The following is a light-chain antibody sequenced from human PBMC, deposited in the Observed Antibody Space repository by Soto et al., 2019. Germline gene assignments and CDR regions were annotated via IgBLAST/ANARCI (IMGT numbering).Light chain of an antibody. J-gene: IGKJ4*01. CDR3: QQYGSSPLT. CDR2: GAS. V-gene: IGKV3-20*01. Sequence: LTQSPSTLSLSPGARATLSCRASQTISSYLAWYQQKPGQAPRLLIYGASSRATGTPDRFSGSGSGTDFTLTISRLEPEDCAVYYCQQYGSSPLTFGGGTKVDIK. CDR1: QTISSY.